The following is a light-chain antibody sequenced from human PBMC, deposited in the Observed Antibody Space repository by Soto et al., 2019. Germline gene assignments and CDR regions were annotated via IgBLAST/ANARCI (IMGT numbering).Light chain of an antibody. V-gene: IGKV1-39*01. CDR1: QSISSY. Sequence: DIQMTQSPSSLSASVGNRVTITCRASQSISSYLNWYQQKPGKAPKLLIYAASSLQSGVPSRFSGSGSGTDFTITISSLQPEDFATYYCQQSYSTLRTFGQGTKVDIK. CDR2: AAS. J-gene: IGKJ1*01. CDR3: QQSYSTLRT.